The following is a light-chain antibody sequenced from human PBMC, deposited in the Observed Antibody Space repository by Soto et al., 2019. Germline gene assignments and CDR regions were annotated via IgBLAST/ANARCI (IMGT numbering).Light chain of an antibody. Sequence: DIQMTQSPSTLSASVGDRVTITCRASQSISSWLAWYQQKPGKAPKLLIYKASSLESGVPSRFSGSGSGTEFTLTISSLQPDDFATYYCQQSNRYSGTFGQGTKVEIK. CDR1: QSISSW. J-gene: IGKJ1*01. CDR3: QQSNRYSGT. CDR2: KAS. V-gene: IGKV1-5*03.